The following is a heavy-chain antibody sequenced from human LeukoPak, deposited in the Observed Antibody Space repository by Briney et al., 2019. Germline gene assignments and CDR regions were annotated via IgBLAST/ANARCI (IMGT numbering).Heavy chain of an antibody. CDR3: ARGAPNYYDSSDGDY. D-gene: IGHD3-22*01. CDR2: ISDIDNTV. J-gene: IGHJ4*02. V-gene: IGHV3-11*04. Sequence: GGSLRLSCAASGFTFSDYYMSWIRQAPGKGLEWVSYISDIDNTVYYADSVKGRFTISRDNAKNTLYLQMNSLRAEDTAVYYCARGAPNYYDSSDGDYWGQGTLVTVSS. CDR1: GFTFSDYY.